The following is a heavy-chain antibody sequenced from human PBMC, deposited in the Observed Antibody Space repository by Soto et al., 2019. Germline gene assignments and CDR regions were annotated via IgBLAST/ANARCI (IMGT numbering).Heavy chain of an antibody. V-gene: IGHV1-69*13. CDR1: GGTFSSYA. CDR3: ARAFYCSSTSCLWEYGMDV. D-gene: IGHD2-2*01. CDR2: IIPIFGTA. Sequence: SVKVSCKASGGTFSSYAISWVRQAPGQGLEWMGGIIPIFGTANYAQKFQGRVTITADESTSTAYMELSSLRSEDTAVYYCARAFYCSSTSCLWEYGMDVWGQGTTVTVSS. J-gene: IGHJ6*02.